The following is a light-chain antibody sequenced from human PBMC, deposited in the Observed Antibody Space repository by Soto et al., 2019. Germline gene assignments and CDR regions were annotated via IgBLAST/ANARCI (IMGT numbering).Light chain of an antibody. CDR1: QSIHTS. CDR2: DST. V-gene: IGKV3-11*01. CDR3: QQRNVWPPIT. J-gene: IGKJ5*01. Sequence: VLTQSPATLSLSPGERATLSCRASQSIHTSLAWYQQKSGKPPRLVIYDSTLRANGVPDRFGGSRSGTEFTLTINSLEPEDFAVYYCQQRNVWPPITFGQGHDWRI.